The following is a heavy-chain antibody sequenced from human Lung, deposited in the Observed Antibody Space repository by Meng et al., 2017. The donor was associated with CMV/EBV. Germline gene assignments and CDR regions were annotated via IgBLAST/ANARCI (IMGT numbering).Heavy chain of an antibody. V-gene: IGHV3-11*01. J-gene: IGHJ4*02. Sequence: SCAASGFTFSDYYMSWIRQAPGKGLEWVSYISSSGSTIYYADSVKGRFTISRDNAKNSLYLQMNSLRAEDTAVFYCARDRCGGDCYLHDYWGQRXLVTVSS. CDR1: GFTFSDYY. D-gene: IGHD2-21*01. CDR3: ARDRCGGDCYLHDY. CDR2: ISSSGSTI.